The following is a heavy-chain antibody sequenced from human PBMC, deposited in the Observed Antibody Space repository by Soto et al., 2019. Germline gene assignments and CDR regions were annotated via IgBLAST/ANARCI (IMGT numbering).Heavy chain of an antibody. V-gene: IGHV3-48*01. Sequence: PGGSLRLSCAASGFTFNSHTMNWVRQAPGKGLEWVSCISWSSVSIDYADSAEGRFTISRDNSKSTVYLQMNSLRAEDTAIYYCAKDTYYYDSSGYYVFDYWGQGALVTVSS. D-gene: IGHD3-22*01. J-gene: IGHJ4*02. CDR2: ISWSSVSI. CDR3: AKDTYYYDSSGYYVFDY. CDR1: GFTFNSHT.